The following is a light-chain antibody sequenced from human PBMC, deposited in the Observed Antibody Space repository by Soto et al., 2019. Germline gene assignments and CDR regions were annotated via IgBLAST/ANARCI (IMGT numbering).Light chain of an antibody. Sequence: EIVLTQSPGTLSLSPGERATLSCRASQSVSSSYLAWYQQQPGHAPRLLIYDASSRATGIPDRFSGSGSGTDFTLTISRLEPEDFAVYYCQQYGSSPPWTFGQGTKVDI. CDR3: QQYGSSPPWT. CDR1: QSVSSSY. V-gene: IGKV3-20*01. J-gene: IGKJ1*01. CDR2: DAS.